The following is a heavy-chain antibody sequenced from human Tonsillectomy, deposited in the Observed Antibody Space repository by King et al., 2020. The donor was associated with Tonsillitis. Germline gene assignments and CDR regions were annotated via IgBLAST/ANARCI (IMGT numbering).Heavy chain of an antibody. V-gene: IGHV4-4*07. J-gene: IGHJ4*01. Sequence: VQLQESGPGLVKHSETLSLTCTGSGGSISSYYWSWIRQPAGKGLEWIGRLYPRGNTNYNPSLKNRVIMSVDTSKKQFSLKLNSVTAADTAVYYCARVGSDFLSGSFDFWGHGILVTVSS. CDR2: LYPRGNT. CDR3: ARVGSDFLSGSFDF. CDR1: GGSISSYY. D-gene: IGHD3-3*01.